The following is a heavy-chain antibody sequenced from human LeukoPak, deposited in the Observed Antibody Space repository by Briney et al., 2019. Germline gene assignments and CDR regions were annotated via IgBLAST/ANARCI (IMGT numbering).Heavy chain of an antibody. CDR3: ARFETGTSE. CDR1: GGSISSYY. Sequence: PSETLSLTCTVSGGSISSYYWSWIRQPPGKGLEWVSYISSSSSTIYYADSVKGRFTISRDNAKNSLYLQMNSLRAEDTAVYYCARFETGTSEWGQGTLVTVSS. V-gene: IGHV3-48*04. D-gene: IGHD1-7*01. J-gene: IGHJ4*02. CDR2: ISSSSSTI.